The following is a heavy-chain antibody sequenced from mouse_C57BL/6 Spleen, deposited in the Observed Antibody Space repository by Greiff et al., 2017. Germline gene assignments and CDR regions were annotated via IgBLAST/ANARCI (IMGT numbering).Heavy chain of an antibody. D-gene: IGHD2-10*01. CDR1: GYTFTSYW. V-gene: IGHV1-64*01. Sequence: QVQLQQPGAELVKPGASVKLSCKASGYTFTSYWMHWVKQRPGQGLEWIGMIHPNSGSTNYNEKFKSKATLTVDKSSSTAYMQLSSLTSADSAVYYCAAAYHYAMDYWGQGTSVTVSS. CDR3: AAAYHYAMDY. CDR2: IHPNSGST. J-gene: IGHJ4*01.